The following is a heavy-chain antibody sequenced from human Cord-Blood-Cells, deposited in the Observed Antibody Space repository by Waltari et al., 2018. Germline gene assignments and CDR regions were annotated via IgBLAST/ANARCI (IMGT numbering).Heavy chain of an antibody. CDR2: IRYDGSNK. CDR1: GLTFSSYG. Sequence: QVQLVESGGGVVPPGGSLRLPCAASGLTFSSYGSHWVRQAPGKGLEWVAFIRYDGSNKYYADSVKGRFTISRDNSKNTLYLQMNSLRAEDTAVYYCAKGGSSSFDYWGQGTLVTVSS. CDR3: AKGGSSSFDY. D-gene: IGHD6-6*01. J-gene: IGHJ4*02. V-gene: IGHV3-30*02.